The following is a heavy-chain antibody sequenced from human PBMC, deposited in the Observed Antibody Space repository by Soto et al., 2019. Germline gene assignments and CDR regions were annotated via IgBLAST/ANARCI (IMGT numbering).Heavy chain of an antibody. CDR3: ARGPGVPAAMVDDAFDI. CDR1: GGSFSGYY. V-gene: IGHV4-34*01. D-gene: IGHD2-2*01. Sequence: PSETLSLTCAVYGGSFSGYYWSWIRQPPGKGLEWIGEINHSGSTNYNPSLKSRVTISVDTSKNQFSLKLSSVTAADTAVYYCARGPGVPAAMVDDAFDIWGQGTMGTGS. CDR2: INHSGST. J-gene: IGHJ3*02.